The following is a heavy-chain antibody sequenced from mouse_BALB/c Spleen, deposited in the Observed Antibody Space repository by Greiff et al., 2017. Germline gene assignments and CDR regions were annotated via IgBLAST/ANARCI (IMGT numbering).Heavy chain of an antibody. Sequence: EVQLQQSGPELMKPGASVKISCTSSGYSLTSSYMHWVKLSHGKSLERIGYIDPFNGGTSYNQKFLGKATLTVDKSSSTAYMHLSSLTSEDSAVYYCGRPYGNYVGWDFDVWGAGTTVTVSS. D-gene: IGHD2-1*01. J-gene: IGHJ1*01. CDR1: GYSLTSSY. CDR3: GRPYGNYVGWDFDV. CDR2: IDPFNGGT. V-gene: IGHV1S135*01.